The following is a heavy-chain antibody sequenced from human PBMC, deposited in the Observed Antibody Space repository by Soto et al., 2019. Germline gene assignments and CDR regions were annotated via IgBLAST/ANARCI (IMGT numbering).Heavy chain of an antibody. Sequence: SRTLSLTCAITVDSVPSNSAGWSWVRRSPSRGLEWLGRTYYRSKWYYEYAVSVRGRITINPDTSKNQYSLQLNSVTPEDTAVYFCARGEQYSGRIFDYWGQGTLVTVSS. CDR2: TYYRSKWYY. V-gene: IGHV6-1*01. CDR3: ARGEQYSGRIFDY. CDR1: VDSVPSNSAG. J-gene: IGHJ4*01. D-gene: IGHD1-26*01.